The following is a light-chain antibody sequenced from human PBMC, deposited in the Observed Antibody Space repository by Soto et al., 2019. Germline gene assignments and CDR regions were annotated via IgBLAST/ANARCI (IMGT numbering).Light chain of an antibody. CDR2: GAS. CDR3: QQYNDWPPGYT. Sequence: EIVMTQSPATLSVSPGDRATIHCRASQSVSSNLGWYQHKPGQAPRLLIYGASTRATGIPARFSGSGSGTDFTLTISGLQSEDFAVYYCQQYNDWPPGYTFGQGTKVEIK. J-gene: IGKJ2*01. V-gene: IGKV3-15*01. CDR1: QSVSSN.